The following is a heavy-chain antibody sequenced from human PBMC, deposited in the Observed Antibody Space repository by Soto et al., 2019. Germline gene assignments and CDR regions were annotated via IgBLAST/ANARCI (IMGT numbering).Heavy chain of an antibody. J-gene: IGHJ3*01. Sequence: HPGGSLRLSCAVSGFTFSSSEMYWVRQAPGKGLEWISCIHPSGQPIFYADSVKGRFTISRDNANNSVFLQMNSLRAEDTAVYYCARRASRWGQGTMVTVSS. D-gene: IGHD1-26*01. CDR3: ARRASR. V-gene: IGHV3-48*03. CDR2: IHPSGQPI. CDR1: GFTFSSSE.